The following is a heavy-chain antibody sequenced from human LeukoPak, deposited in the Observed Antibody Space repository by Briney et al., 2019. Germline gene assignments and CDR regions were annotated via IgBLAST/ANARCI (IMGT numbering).Heavy chain of an antibody. CDR3: ARADPYSSGWYYLDF. V-gene: IGHV4-59*01. CDR1: GGSISSYY. Sequence: SETLSLTCTVSGGSISSYYWSWIRQPPGKGLEWIGYIYYSGSTNYNPSLTSRVTISVDTSNNQFSLKLSSVTAADTAVYYCARADPYSSGWYYLDFWGQGTLVTVSS. D-gene: IGHD6-19*01. CDR2: IYYSGST. J-gene: IGHJ4*02.